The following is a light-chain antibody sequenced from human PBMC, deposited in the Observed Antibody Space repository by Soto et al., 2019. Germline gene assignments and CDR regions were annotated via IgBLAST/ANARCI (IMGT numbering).Light chain of an antibody. J-gene: IGLJ1*01. CDR2: DVA. CDR1: GNDVGAYNY. CDR3: CSYAGGYNYL. Sequence: QSVLSHPRAVCWSPGHSVTISCTGTGNDVGAYNYVPWYQQHPGRPPKLMIYDVARWPSGVPDRFSGSKSGNTASLTISGLQAEDEADYFCCSYAGGYNYLFGTGTKVTVL. V-gene: IGLV2-11*01.